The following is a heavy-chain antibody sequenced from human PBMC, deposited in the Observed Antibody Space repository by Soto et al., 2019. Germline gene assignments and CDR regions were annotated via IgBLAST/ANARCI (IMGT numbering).Heavy chain of an antibody. CDR1: GFTFSNYW. V-gene: IGHV3-74*03. CDR2: GNNEGTDT. D-gene: IGHD2-21*01. J-gene: IGHJ6*02. Sequence: EVQLVESGGGLVQPGGSLRLSCAASGFTFSNYWMYWVRQAPGKGLVWVSRGNNEGTDTTHADSVTGRFTISRDNAENTLYLQMNSLRAEDTAVYYCARGGLKHALDVWGQGSTVTVSS. CDR3: ARGGLKHALDV.